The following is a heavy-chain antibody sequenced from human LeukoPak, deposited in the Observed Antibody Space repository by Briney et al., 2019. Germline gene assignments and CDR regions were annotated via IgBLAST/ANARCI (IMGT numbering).Heavy chain of an antibody. J-gene: IGHJ3*02. V-gene: IGHV4-39*07. Sequence: SETLSLTCTVSGGSISSSSYYWGWIRQPPGKGLEWIGSIYYSGSTYYNPSLKSRVTISVDTSKNQFSLKLSSVTAADTAVYYCARVPANYYDSSWGAFDIWGQGTMVTVSS. CDR1: GGSISSSSYY. CDR2: IYYSGST. D-gene: IGHD3-22*01. CDR3: ARVPANYYDSSWGAFDI.